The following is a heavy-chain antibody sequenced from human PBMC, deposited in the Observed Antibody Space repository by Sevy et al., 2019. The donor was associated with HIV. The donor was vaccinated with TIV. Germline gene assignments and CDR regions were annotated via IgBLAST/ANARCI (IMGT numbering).Heavy chain of an antibody. V-gene: IGHV3-74*01. Sequence: GGSLRLSCAASGFTFNSYWMHWVREAPGKGLVWVSRIKSDGTATTYADSVKGRFTVSRDNAKNTLYLQMNSLRAEDMAVYYCARPSYFYGSGREWYFDYWGQGTVVTVSS. D-gene: IGHD3-10*01. CDR1: GFTFNSYW. CDR3: ARPSYFYGSGREWYFDY. CDR2: IKSDGTAT. J-gene: IGHJ4*02.